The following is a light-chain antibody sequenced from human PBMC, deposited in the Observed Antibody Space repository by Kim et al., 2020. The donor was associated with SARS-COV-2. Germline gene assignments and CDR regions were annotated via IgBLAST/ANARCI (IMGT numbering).Light chain of an antibody. CDR3: QQYGTSPLT. J-gene: IGKJ4*01. Sequence: PPGERATLSCRAGQSVSTSYLAWYQQKPGQAPRLLIYATSSRATGIPDRFSGSGSGTGFTLTISRLEPEDFAVYYCQQYGTSPLTFGGGTKVDIK. CDR2: ATS. V-gene: IGKV3-20*01. CDR1: QSVSTSY.